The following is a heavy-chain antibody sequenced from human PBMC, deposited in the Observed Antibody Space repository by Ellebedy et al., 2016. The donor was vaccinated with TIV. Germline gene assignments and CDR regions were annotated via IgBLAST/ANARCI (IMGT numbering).Heavy chain of an antibody. V-gene: IGHV3-49*03. CDR3: TRDLTTLAAAGTGIYYYTMDV. D-gene: IGHD6-13*01. CDR2: IRSKAYGGTT. Sequence: GGSLRLXCTASGFTFGDYALSWFRQAPGKGLECVGFIRSKAYGGTTEYAASVKGRFTISRDDSKSIAYLQMNSLKAEDTAVYYCTRDLTTLAAAGTGIYYYTMDVWGQGTTVTVSS. CDR1: GFTFGDYA. J-gene: IGHJ6*02.